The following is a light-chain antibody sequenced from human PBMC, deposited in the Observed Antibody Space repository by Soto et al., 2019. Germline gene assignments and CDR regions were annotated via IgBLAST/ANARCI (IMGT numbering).Light chain of an antibody. CDR1: QSTSSY. CDR3: QQYTSFSMIP. Sequence: IRMTTSAASLSAYVGDRATITWRASQSTSSYLAWYQQKPGKAPKILISDASTLENGVPSSFSGTGSGTEFTLTICKLQTDDLATYFGQQYTSFSMIPVGQLARPAIK. CDR2: DAS. J-gene: IGKJ5*01. V-gene: IGKV1-5*01.